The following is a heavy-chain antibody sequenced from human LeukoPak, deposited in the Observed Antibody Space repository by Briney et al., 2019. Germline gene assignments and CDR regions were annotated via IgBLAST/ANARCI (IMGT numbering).Heavy chain of an antibody. D-gene: IGHD3-22*01. Sequence: SETLSLTCTVSGGSISSGGYYWSWLRQHPGTGLEWIGYIYYSGSTYYNPSLKSRVTISVDTSKNQFSLKLSSVTAADTAVYYCARELVVASGAFDIWGQGTMVTVSS. CDR3: ARELVVASGAFDI. CDR2: IYYSGST. J-gene: IGHJ3*02. V-gene: IGHV4-31*03. CDR1: GGSISSGGYY.